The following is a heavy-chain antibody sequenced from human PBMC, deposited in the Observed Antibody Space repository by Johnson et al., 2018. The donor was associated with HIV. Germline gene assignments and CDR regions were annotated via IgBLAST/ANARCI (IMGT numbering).Heavy chain of an antibody. V-gene: IGHV3-9*01. D-gene: IGHD6-13*01. J-gene: IGHJ3*02. CDR3: AKDGYSSSWYPYAFDI. CDR1: GFTFSNYG. Sequence: VQLVESGGGVVQPGGSLRLSCAASGFTFSNYGMHWVRQAPGKGLEWVSGISWKSGSIGYADSVKGRFTISRDNAKNSLYLQMNSLRAEDTALYYCAKDGYSSSWYPYAFDIWGQGTMVTVSS. CDR2: ISWKSGSI.